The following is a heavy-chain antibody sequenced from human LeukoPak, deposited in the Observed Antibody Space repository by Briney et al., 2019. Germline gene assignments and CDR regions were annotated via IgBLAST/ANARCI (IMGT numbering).Heavy chain of an antibody. D-gene: IGHD3-10*01. V-gene: IGHV3-48*04. Sequence: GGSLRLSCAGSGFSFSAYSMNWVRQAPGKGLEWISSISSSSATIKYADSVKGRFTISRDNAKTSLYLQMNSLRVEDTAVYYCTRDQRVPGILAYWGQGTLVTVSS. CDR1: GFSFSAYS. CDR3: TRDQRVPGILAY. CDR2: ISSSSATI. J-gene: IGHJ4*02.